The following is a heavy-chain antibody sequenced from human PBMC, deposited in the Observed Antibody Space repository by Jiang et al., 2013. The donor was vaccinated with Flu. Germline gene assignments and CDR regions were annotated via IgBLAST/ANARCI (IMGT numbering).Heavy chain of an antibody. V-gene: IGHV3-30*18. CDR1: GFTFSSYG. J-gene: IGHJ4*02. CDR2: ISYDGINK. Sequence: VQLVESGGGVVQPGRSLRLSCAASGFTFSSYGMHWVRQAPGKGLEWVAVISYDGINKYYADSVKGRFTISRDDSKNTLFLQMNSLRVEDTSVYYCAKYIGXYSRRPDIDYWGQGTLVTVSS. CDR3: AKYIGXYSRRPDIDY. D-gene: IGHD1-26*01.